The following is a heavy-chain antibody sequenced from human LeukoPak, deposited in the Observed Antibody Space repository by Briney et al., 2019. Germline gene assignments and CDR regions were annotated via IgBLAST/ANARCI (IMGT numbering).Heavy chain of an antibody. CDR1: GGSLSGYY. Sequence: PSETLSLTCAVYGGSLSGYYWSWISQPPGKGLEWIGEINHSGSTNYNPSLKSRVTISVDTSKNQFSLKLSSVTDADTAVYYCASHPGWLLSNYFDYWGQGTLVTVSS. CDR2: INHSGST. J-gene: IGHJ4*02. CDR3: ASHPGWLLSNYFDY. V-gene: IGHV4-34*01. D-gene: IGHD3-3*01.